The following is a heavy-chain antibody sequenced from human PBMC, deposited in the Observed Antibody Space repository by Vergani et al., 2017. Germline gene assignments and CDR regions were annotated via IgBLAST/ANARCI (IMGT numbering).Heavy chain of an antibody. V-gene: IGHV4-59*01. J-gene: IGHJ4*02. CDR3: ARVTGSLFDY. Sequence: QVQLQESGPGLVKPSETLSLTCTVSGGSISSYYWSWIRRPPGKGLEWIGYIYYSGSTNYNPSLKSRVTISVDTSKNQFALKLSSVTAADTAVYYCARVTGSLFDYWGQGTLVTVSS. D-gene: IGHD3-10*01. CDR2: IYYSGST. CDR1: GGSISSYY.